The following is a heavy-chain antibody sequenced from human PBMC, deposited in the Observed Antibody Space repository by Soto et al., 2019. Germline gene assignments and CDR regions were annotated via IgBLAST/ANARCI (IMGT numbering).Heavy chain of an antibody. Sequence: GGSLRLSCTSSAFTFIDYCIAWIRQAPGNWLEWVSYISVSFTIYYAYSVNGLFTISRDNDNDSLYLQMNSLRAEYTALYYCAKTNTKKKKNAFDIWGQGTMVTVSS. CDR3: AKTNTKKKKNAFDI. J-gene: IGHJ3*02. V-gene: IGHV3-11*01. CDR1: AFTFIDYC. D-gene: IGHD2-2*01. CDR2: ISVSFTI.